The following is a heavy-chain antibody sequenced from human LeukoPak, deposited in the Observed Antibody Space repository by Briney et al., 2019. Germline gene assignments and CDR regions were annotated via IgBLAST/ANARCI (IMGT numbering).Heavy chain of an antibody. D-gene: IGHD3-22*01. CDR2: ISYDGSNK. V-gene: IGHV3-30-3*01. CDR3: ARGYYDSSGYYCDY. CDR1: GFTFSSYA. J-gene: IGHJ4*02. Sequence: GRSLRLSCAASGFTFSSYAMHWVRQAPGKGLEWVAVISYDGSNKYYADSVKGRFTISRDNSKNTLYLQMNSLRAEDTAVYYCARGYYDSSGYYCDYWGQGTLVTVSS.